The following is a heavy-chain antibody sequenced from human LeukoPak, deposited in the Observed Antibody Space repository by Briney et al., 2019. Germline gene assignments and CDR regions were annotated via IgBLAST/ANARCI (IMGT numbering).Heavy chain of an antibody. V-gene: IGHV3-23*01. Sequence: GGSLRLSCAASGFTFSSYGMHWVRQAPGKGLEWVSAISGSGGSTYYADSVKGRFTISRDNSKNTLYLQMNSLRAEDTAVYYCAKDPRSGWYAEYFQHWGQGTLVTVSS. D-gene: IGHD6-19*01. CDR1: GFTFSSYG. J-gene: IGHJ1*01. CDR3: AKDPRSGWYAEYFQH. CDR2: ISGSGGST.